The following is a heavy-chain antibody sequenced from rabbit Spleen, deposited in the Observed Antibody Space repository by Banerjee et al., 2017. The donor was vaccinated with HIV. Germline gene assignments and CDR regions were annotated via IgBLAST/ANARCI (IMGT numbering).Heavy chain of an antibody. Sequence: QSLEESGGDLVKPGTSLTLTCTASGFSFSSGYYMCWVRQAPGKGLEWIACIAAGSSGNTYSATWAKGRFTVSKTASTTVTLQMTNLTAADTATYFCARDSQYASYAGFGYATLDYGMDLWGPGTLVTVS. CDR1: GFSFSSGYY. J-gene: IGHJ6*01. D-gene: IGHD6-1*01. CDR2: IAAGSSGNT. CDR3: ARDSQYASYAGFGYATLDYGMDL. V-gene: IGHV1S40*01.